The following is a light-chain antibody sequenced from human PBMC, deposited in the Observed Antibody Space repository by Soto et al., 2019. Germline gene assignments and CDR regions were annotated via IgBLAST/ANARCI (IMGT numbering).Light chain of an antibody. V-gene: IGKV3-20*01. CDR3: QQYGSSPFT. J-gene: IGKJ3*01. CDR2: GAS. Sequence: EIVLTQSPGTLALSPGERATLSCRASQSVSSNYLTWYQQKRGQAPRLLIHGASSRATGIPDKFSGSGSGTDFTLTISRLEPEGFAVYSCQQYGSSPFTFGPKTKVGI. CDR1: QSVSSNY.